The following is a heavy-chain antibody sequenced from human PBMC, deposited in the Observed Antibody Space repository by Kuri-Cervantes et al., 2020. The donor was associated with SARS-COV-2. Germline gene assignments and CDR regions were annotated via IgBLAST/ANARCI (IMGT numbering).Heavy chain of an antibody. CDR1: GFTFSSYA. CDR3: ARGHVATYYYYYMDV. Sequence: GESLKISCAASGFTFSSYAMSWVRQAPGKGLEWVSYISSSSSTIYYADSVKGRFTISRDNAENSLYLQMNSLRAEDTAVYYCARGHVATYYYYYMDVWGKGTTVTVSS. J-gene: IGHJ6*03. CDR2: ISSSSSTI. V-gene: IGHV3-48*01. D-gene: IGHD3-16*01.